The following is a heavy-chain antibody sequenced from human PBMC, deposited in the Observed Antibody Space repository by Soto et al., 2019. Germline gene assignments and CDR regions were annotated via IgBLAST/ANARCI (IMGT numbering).Heavy chain of an antibody. CDR2: IYYSGST. Sequence: SETLSLTCTVYGGSISSSSYYWSWIRQHPGKGLEWVGCIYYSGSTYYNPSLKSRVTISVDTSKNQFSLKLSSVTAADTAVYYCARVPDYWGQGTLVTVSS. V-gene: IGHV4-31*03. J-gene: IGHJ4*02. CDR3: ARVPDY. CDR1: GGSISSSSYY.